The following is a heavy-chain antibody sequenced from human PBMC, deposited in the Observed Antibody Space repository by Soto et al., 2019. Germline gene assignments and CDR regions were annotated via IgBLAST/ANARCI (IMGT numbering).Heavy chain of an antibody. V-gene: IGHV3-66*01. CDR1: GFTVSSHY. D-gene: IGHD3-9*01. J-gene: IGHJ6*03. CDR2: THSGGSV. Sequence: EVQLVESGGGLVQPGGSLRLSCAASGFTVSSHYMTWVRQAPGKGLEWVSVTHSGGSVYYADSVKGRFTISRDNSKNTLDVQMNSLRAEDTAVYYCATSLLTFTGYYMNFYMDVWGKGTTVTVSS. CDR3: ATSLLTFTGYYMNFYMDV.